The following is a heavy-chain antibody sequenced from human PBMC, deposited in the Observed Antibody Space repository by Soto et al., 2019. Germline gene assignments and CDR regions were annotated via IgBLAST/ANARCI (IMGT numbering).Heavy chain of an antibody. CDR3: ARHPQWLRFLFDP. J-gene: IGHJ5*02. V-gene: IGHV4-39*01. Sequence: QLQLQESGPGLVKPSETLSLTCTVSGGSISSSSYYWGWIRQPPGKGLEWIGSIYYSGSTYYNPSLKSRVTISVDTSKNQFSLKLSSVTAADTAVYYCARHPQWLRFLFDPWGQGTLVTVSS. D-gene: IGHD5-12*01. CDR1: GGSISSSSYY. CDR2: IYYSGST.